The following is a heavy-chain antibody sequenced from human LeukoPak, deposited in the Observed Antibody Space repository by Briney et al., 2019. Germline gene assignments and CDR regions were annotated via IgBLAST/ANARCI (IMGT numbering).Heavy chain of an antibody. CDR3: ARGGVTMVRGVIITDAFDI. J-gene: IGHJ3*02. D-gene: IGHD3-10*01. V-gene: IGHV1-46*01. Sequence: ASVKVSCKASGYTFTSYYMHWVRQAPGQGLEWMGIINPSGGSTSYAQKFQGRVTMTRDTSISTAYMELSRLRSDDTAVYYCARGGVTMVRGVIITDAFDIWGQGTMVTVSS. CDR1: GYTFTSYY. CDR2: INPSGGST.